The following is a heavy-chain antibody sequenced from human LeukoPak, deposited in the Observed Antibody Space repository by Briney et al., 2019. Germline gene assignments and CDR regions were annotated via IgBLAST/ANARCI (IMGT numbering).Heavy chain of an antibody. V-gene: IGHV4-39*01. D-gene: IGHD1-14*01. CDR1: GGSISSYY. Sequence: KSSETLSLTCTVSGGSISSYYWSWLRQPPGKGLEWIGSINYSGNTYFNPSLQSRVAISVDTSKNQFSLKLSSLTAADTAVYSCARPSGRNWNAFDIWGQGTMVTVSS. CDR2: INYSGNT. J-gene: IGHJ3*02. CDR3: ARPSGRNWNAFDI.